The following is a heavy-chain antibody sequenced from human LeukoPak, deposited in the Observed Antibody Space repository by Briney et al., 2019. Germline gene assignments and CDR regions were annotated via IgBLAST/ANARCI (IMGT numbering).Heavy chain of an antibody. V-gene: IGHV4-39*01. D-gene: IGHD2/OR15-2a*01. CDR3: ARFSQYYDSPTHYLDY. CDR1: GGSISSSSYY. J-gene: IGHJ4*02. Sequence: PSETLSLTCTVSGGSISSSSYYWGWIRQPPGKGLEWSGSIYYSGSTYYNPSLKSRVTISVDTSKNQFSLRLNSVTAAETAVYYCARFSQYYDSPTHYLDYWGQGILVTVSS. CDR2: IYYSGST.